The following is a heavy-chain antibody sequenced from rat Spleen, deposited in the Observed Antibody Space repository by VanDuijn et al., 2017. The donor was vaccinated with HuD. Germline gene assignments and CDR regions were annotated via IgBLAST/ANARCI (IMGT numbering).Heavy chain of an antibody. V-gene: IGHV5S13*01. Sequence: EMQLVESGGGLVQPGRSLKLSCAASGFTFSDYDMAWVRQAPTKGLEWVASISTSGGSTYYRDSVKGRFTVSRDDAKNTLYLQMDSLRSEDTATYYCARSVFDYWGQGVMVTVSS. CDR2: ISTSGGST. CDR3: ARSVFDY. CDR1: GFTFSDYD. J-gene: IGHJ2*01.